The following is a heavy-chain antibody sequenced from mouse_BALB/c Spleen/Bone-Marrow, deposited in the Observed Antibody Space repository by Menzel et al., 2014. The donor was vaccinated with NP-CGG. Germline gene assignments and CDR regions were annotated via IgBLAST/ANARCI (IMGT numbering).Heavy chain of an antibody. V-gene: IGHV2-9*02. CDR3: ARGSYYEGAMDY. J-gene: IGHJ4*01. CDR1: GFSLTSYG. CDR2: IWAGGST. D-gene: IGHD1-1*01. Sequence: VKLMESGPGLVAPSQSQSITCTVSGFSLTSYGVHWVRQPPGKVLEWLGVIWAGGSTNHNSALMSRLSISKDNSKSQVFLKMNSLQTDDTAMYYCARGSYYEGAMDYWGQGTSVTVSS.